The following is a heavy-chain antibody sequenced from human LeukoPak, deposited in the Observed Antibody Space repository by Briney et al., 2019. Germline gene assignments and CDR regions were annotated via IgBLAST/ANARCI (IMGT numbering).Heavy chain of an antibody. CDR3: AHKIQSSSGWYSFDY. CDR2: IYWDDDK. V-gene: IGHV2-5*02. CDR1: GFSLSTSGVG. J-gene: IGHJ4*02. D-gene: IGHD6-19*01. Sequence: SGPTLVKPTQTLTLTCTFSGFSLSTSGVGVGWIRQPPGKALEWLALIYWDDDKRYSPSLKSRLTITKDTSKNQVVLTMANMDPVDTATYYCAHKIQSSSGWYSFDYWGQGTLVTVSS.